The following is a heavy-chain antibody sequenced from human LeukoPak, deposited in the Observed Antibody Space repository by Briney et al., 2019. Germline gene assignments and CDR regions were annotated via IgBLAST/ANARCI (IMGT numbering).Heavy chain of an antibody. CDR2: LWYDVSNK. D-gene: IGHD1-14*01. J-gene: IGHJ4*02. CDR1: GFSFSSYG. Sequence: PGRSLRLSCVASGFSFSSYGMHWVRQAPAKGLEWVAGLWYDVSNKYYADSVKGRFTISRDNSKNTLYLQMNSLRAEDTAVYYCARGNRLIFDFWGQGTLVTVSS. V-gene: IGHV3-33*01. CDR3: ARGNRLIFDF.